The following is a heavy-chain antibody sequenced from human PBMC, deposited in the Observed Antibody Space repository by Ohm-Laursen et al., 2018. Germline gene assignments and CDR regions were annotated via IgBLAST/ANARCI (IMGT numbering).Heavy chain of an antibody. J-gene: IGHJ4*02. CDR2: MNTNSGNT. CDR1: GYTFTSYD. CDR3: ARGQPIDF. Sequence: SVNVSCKASGYTFTSYDINWVRQATGQGLEWMGWMNTNSGNTGYAQKFQGRLTMTRDTSTSTVYMELSSLRSEDAAMYYCARGQPIDFWGQGTRVTVSS. V-gene: IGHV1-8*01. D-gene: IGHD2-2*01.